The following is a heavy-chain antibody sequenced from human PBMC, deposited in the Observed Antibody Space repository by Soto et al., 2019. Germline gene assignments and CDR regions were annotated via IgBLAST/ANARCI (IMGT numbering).Heavy chain of an antibody. CDR1: EFTFNNAW. V-gene: IGHV3-15*01. J-gene: IGHJ4*02. CDR2: IKSKADGGTT. CDR3: TTERQLKAVVIFDY. D-gene: IGHD6-19*01. Sequence: SLRLSCAASEFTFNNAWMSWVRQAPGKGLEWVGRIKSKADGGTTDYAAPVRGRFTISRDDSKNTLYLQMNSLETEDTAVYFCTTERQLKAVVIFDYWGQGSLVTVSS.